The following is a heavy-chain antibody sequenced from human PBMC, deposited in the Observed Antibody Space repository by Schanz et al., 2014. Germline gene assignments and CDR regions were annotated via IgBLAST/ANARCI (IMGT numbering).Heavy chain of an antibody. Sequence: VQLVESGGGVVQPGRSLRLSCAASGFTFISYDIHWVRQAPGKGLEWVSALTGSGTTTYYADSVKGRFTISRDNSKNTLDLQMNSLRAEDTAIYYCAKDLAAVGVFDYWGQGSLVTVSP. D-gene: IGHD6-13*01. CDR1: GFTFISYD. J-gene: IGHJ4*02. CDR2: LTGSGTTT. CDR3: AKDLAAVGVFDY. V-gene: IGHV3-23*04.